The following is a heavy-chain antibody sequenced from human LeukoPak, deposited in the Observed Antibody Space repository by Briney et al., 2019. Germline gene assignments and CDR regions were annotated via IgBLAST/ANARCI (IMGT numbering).Heavy chain of an antibody. CDR3: ARQRRSYDSSGYLDY. CDR2: IYPGDSDT. Sequence: PGESLRISCKGSGYSFTSYWIGWVRQMPGKGLEWMGIIYPGDSDTRYSPSFQGQVTISADKSISTAYLQWSSLKASDTAMYYCARQRRSYDSSGYLDYWGQGTLVTVSS. J-gene: IGHJ4*02. D-gene: IGHD3-22*01. CDR1: GYSFTSYW. V-gene: IGHV5-51*01.